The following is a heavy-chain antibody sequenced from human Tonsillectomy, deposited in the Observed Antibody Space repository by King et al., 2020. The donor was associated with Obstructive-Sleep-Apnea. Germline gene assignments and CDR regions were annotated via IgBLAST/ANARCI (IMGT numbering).Heavy chain of an antibody. J-gene: IGHJ3*02. Sequence: VQLVESGGGVVLPAGSLRLSCAASEVSFSSSGMHCVRQAPDKGREWMAFIRNDGRTQYYADSVMGRFTVSRDNSKNTLYLQMSSLRAEDTAVYYCATERTDAFDIWGQGTMVTVSS. CDR1: EVSFSSSG. CDR3: ATERTDAFDI. V-gene: IGHV3-30*02. CDR2: IRNDGRTQ.